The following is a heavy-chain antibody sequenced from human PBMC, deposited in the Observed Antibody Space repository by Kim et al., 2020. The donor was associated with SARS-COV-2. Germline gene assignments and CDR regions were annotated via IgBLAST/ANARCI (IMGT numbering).Heavy chain of an antibody. V-gene: IGHV6-1*01. D-gene: IGHD6-19*01. CDR3: ARDRQRAGTGVDY. Sequence: YAVSVKGRITLNPDPAKHRFSLQLNSVTPEDTAVYYCARDRQRAGTGVDYWGQGSLVTVSS. J-gene: IGHJ4*02.